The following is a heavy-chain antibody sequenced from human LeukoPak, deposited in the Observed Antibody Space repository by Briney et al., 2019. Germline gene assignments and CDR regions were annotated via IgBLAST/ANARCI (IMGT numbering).Heavy chain of an antibody. Sequence: GGSLRLSCAASGFTFRSYSMNWVRQAPGKGLEWVSFISTGSLTIYYADSVKGRFTISRDDARNSLYLQMNRLRDEDTAVYYCARQVAATDFDFWGQGTLVTVSS. CDR1: GFTFRSYS. D-gene: IGHD2-15*01. V-gene: IGHV3-48*02. CDR2: ISTGSLTI. CDR3: ARQVAATDFDF. J-gene: IGHJ4*02.